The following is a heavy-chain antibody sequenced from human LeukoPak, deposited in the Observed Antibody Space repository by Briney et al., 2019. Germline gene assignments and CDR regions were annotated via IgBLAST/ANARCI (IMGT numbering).Heavy chain of an antibody. CDR3: AREDSGYSSAQRDYYYYMDV. CDR1: GFSFSSYS. Sequence: GGSLRLSCAASGFSFSSYSLNWVRQAPGKGLEWVSFISSSSCSIYTADSVKGRFAISRDNAKNSLYLQMNSLRAEDTAVYYCAREDSGYSSAQRDYYYYMDVWGKGTTVTVSS. V-gene: IGHV3-48*01. J-gene: IGHJ6*03. CDR2: ISSSSCSI. D-gene: IGHD6-19*01.